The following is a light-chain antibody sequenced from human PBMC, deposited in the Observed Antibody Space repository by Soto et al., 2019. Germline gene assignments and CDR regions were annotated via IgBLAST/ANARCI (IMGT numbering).Light chain of an antibody. V-gene: IGKV1-5*03. J-gene: IGKJ1*01. CDR3: QQYLNRWT. Sequence: DIQMTQSPSTLSASVGDRVTITCRASQSISTWLAWYQQKPGKAPKLLIYKASSLEGGVPSRFSGSGSGTEFTLTISSLQTEDFATYYCQQYLNRWTFGQGTKVEIK. CDR1: QSISTW. CDR2: KAS.